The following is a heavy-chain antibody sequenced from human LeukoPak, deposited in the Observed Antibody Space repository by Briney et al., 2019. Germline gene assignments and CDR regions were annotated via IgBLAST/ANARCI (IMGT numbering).Heavy chain of an antibody. CDR3: ATPRGRYCTNGVCSFDY. Sequence: PSETLSLTCTVSGGSISSSSYYWGWIRQPPGKGLEWIGSIYYSGSTYYNPSLKSRVTISVDTSKNQFSLKLSSVTAADTAVYYCATPRGRYCTNGVCSFDYWGQGTLVTVSS. CDR1: GGSISSSSYY. V-gene: IGHV4-39*07. J-gene: IGHJ4*02. D-gene: IGHD2-8*01. CDR2: IYYSGST.